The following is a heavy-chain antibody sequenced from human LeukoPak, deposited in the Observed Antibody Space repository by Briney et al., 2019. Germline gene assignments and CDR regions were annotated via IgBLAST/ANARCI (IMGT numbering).Heavy chain of an antibody. CDR1: GFTFSSYG. CDR2: MRYDGSNR. CDR3: AELGITMIGGV. Sequence: GGSLRLSCAASGFTFSSYGMHWVRQAPGKGLEWVAFMRYDGSNRNYADSVKGRFTISRDNSKNTLYLQMNSLRAEDTAVYYCAELGITMIGGVWGKGTTVTISS. V-gene: IGHV3-30*02. D-gene: IGHD3-10*02. J-gene: IGHJ6*04.